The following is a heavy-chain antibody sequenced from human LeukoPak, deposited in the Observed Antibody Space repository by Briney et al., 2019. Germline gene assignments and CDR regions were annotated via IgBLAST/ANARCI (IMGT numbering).Heavy chain of an antibody. CDR1: GFTFSSYW. D-gene: IGHD3-10*01. CDR2: IKQDASEK. V-gene: IGHV3-7*04. Sequence: GGSLRLSCAASGFTFSSYWMTWVRQAPGKGLEWVANIKQDASEKYYVDSVKGRFTISRDNAKNSLYLQMNSLRAEDTAVYYCARASRHYYGSRGDYWGQGTLVTASS. J-gene: IGHJ4*02. CDR3: ARASRHYYGSRGDY.